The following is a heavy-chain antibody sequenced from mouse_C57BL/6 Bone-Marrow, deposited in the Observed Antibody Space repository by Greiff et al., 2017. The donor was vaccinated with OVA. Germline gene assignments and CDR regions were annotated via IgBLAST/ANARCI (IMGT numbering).Heavy chain of an antibody. V-gene: IGHV1-53*01. J-gene: IGHJ4*01. D-gene: IGHD2-12*01. Sequence: QVQLQQPGTELVKPGASVKLSCKASGYTFTSYWMHWVKQRPGQGLEWIGNINPSNGGTNYNEKFKSKATLTVDKSSSTAYMQLSSLTSEDSAVDYCAREEAFDDGYYAMDYWGQGTSVTVSA. CDR1: GYTFTSYW. CDR2: INPSNGGT. CDR3: AREEAFDDGYYAMDY.